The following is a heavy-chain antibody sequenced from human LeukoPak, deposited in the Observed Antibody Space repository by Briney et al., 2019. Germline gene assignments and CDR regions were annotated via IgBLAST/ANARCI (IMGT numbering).Heavy chain of an antibody. V-gene: IGHV3-15*01. Sequence: GGSLRLSCAASGFTFSNAWMTWVRQAPGKGLEWVGHIKSKTDGGTTDYAAPVKGRFTISRDDSKNTLYLQMNSLRAEDTAVYYCAKEPGVRGDTNWFDPWGQGTLVTVSS. CDR3: AKEPGVRGDTNWFDP. CDR2: IKSKTDGGTT. J-gene: IGHJ5*02. D-gene: IGHD3-10*01. CDR1: GFTFSNAW.